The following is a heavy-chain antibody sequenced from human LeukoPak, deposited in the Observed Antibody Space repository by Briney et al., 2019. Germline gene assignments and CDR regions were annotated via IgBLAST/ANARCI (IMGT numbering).Heavy chain of an antibody. CDR3: ASGGIYYGAAFEF. CDR2: INWNGGSI. J-gene: IGHJ4*02. CDR1: GFTFDDYG. D-gene: IGHD1-26*01. V-gene: IGHV3-20*04. Sequence: GGSLRLSCAGSGFTFDDYGMSWVRQAPGKGLEWVSGINWNGGSIGYADSVKGRFTISRDNAKNSLYLQMNSLRAEDTAFYYCASGGIYYGAAFEFWGQGTLVTVSS.